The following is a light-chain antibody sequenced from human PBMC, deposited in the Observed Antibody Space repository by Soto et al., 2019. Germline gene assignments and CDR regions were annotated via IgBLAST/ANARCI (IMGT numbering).Light chain of an antibody. J-gene: IGLJ1*01. CDR2: EVT. CDR1: SSDVGGYNY. Sequence: QSALTQPPSASGSPGQSVTISCTGTSSDVGGYNYVSWYQQHPGKAPKLMIYEVTKRPSGVPDRFSASKSDNTASLTVSGLQAEDEADYYCSSYAGSYKYVFGTGTRSPS. CDR3: SSYAGSYKYV. V-gene: IGLV2-8*01.